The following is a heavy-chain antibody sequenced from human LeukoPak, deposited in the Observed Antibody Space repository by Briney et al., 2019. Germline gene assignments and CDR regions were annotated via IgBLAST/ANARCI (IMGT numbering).Heavy chain of an antibody. CDR2: ISAYNGNT. CDR3: ARGRGRELLGDDAFDI. CDR1: GYTFTSYG. V-gene: IGHV1-18*01. J-gene: IGHJ3*02. Sequence: ASAKVSCKASGYTFTSYGISRVRQAPGQGLEWMGWISAYNGNTNYAQKLQGRVTMTTDTSTSTAYMELRSLRSEDTAVYYCARGRGRELLGDDAFDIWGQGTMVTVSS. D-gene: IGHD1-26*01.